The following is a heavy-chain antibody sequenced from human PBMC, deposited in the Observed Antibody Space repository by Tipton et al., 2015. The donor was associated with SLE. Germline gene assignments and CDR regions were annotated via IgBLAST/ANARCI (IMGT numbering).Heavy chain of an antibody. J-gene: IGHJ4*02. CDR2: INRSRSA. Sequence: TLSLTCAVYGGSFSSYFWSWIRQPPGKGLEWIGEINRSRSANYNPSLKSRVTISVDTSKNQFSLKLSSVTAADTAVYYCARDFQTIFGVVIIRYFDYWGQGTLVTVSS. V-gene: IGHV4-34*01. CDR3: ARDFQTIFGVVIIRYFDY. D-gene: IGHD3-3*01. CDR1: GGSFSSYF.